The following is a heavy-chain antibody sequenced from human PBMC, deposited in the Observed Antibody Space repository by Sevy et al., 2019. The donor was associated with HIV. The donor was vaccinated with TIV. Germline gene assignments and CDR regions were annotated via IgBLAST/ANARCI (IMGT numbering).Heavy chain of an antibody. Sequence: ASVKVSCKASGGTFSSYAISWVRQAPGQGLEWMGGIIPIFGTANYAQKFQGRVTITADESTSTAYMELSSLRSEDTTVYYCARGDLYDILTGYNWGQGTLVTVSS. CDR3: ARGDLYDILTGYN. D-gene: IGHD3-9*01. CDR2: IIPIFGTA. V-gene: IGHV1-69*13. CDR1: GGTFSSYA. J-gene: IGHJ4*02.